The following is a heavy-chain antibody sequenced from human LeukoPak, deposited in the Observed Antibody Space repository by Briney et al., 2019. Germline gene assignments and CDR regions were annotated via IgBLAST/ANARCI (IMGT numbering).Heavy chain of an antibody. CDR2: INHSGST. CDR3: ARQKTPSYSGSGTYCFDN. J-gene: IGHJ4*02. D-gene: IGHD3-10*01. CDR1: GGSFSGYY. Sequence: SETLSLTCAVYGGSFSGYYWSWIRQPPGKGLEWIGEINHSGSTNYNPSLKSRITISVDTSKNQFSLHLSSVTAADTAIYYCARQKTPSYSGSGTYCFDNWGQGTLVTVSS. V-gene: IGHV4-34*01.